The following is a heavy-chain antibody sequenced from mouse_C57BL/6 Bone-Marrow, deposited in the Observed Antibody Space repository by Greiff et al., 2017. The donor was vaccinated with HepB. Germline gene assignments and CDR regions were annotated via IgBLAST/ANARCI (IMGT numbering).Heavy chain of an antibody. CDR2: ILPGSGST. V-gene: IGHV1-9*01. CDR3: ARGGYYYGGGWYFDV. J-gene: IGHJ1*03. CDR1: GYTFTGYW. D-gene: IGHD1-1*01. Sequence: QVQLQQSGAELMKPGASVKLSCKATGYTFTGYWIEWVKQRPGHGLEWIGEILPGSGSTNYNEKFKGKATFTADTSSNTAYMQLSILTTEDSAIYDCARGGYYYGGGWYFDVWGTGTTVTVSS.